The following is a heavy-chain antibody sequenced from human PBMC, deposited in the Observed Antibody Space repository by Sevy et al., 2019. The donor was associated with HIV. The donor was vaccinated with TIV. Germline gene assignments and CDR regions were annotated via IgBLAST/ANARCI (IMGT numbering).Heavy chain of an antibody. CDR1: GGSISSYY. CDR3: ARWPAYHPPGKYYYYGMDV. J-gene: IGHJ6*02. Sequence: SETLSLTCTVSGGSISSYYWSWIRQPPGKGLEWIGYIYYSGSTNYNPSLKSRVTISVDTSKNQFSLKLSSVTAADTAVYYCARWPAYHPPGKYYYYGMDVWGQGTTVTVSS. D-gene: IGHD3-16*01. V-gene: IGHV4-59*01. CDR2: IYYSGST.